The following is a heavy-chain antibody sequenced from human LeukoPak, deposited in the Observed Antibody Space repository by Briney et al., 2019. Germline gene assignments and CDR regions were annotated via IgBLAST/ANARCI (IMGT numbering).Heavy chain of an antibody. CDR3: ARDRGVAGHETNWFDP. J-gene: IGHJ5*02. CDR1: GGSISSSSYY. Sequence: SETLSLTCTVSGGSISSSSYYWGWIRQSPGKGLEWIGSIYYSGSTYYNPSLKSRVTISVDTSKNQFSLKLSSVTAADTAVYYCARDRGVAGHETNWFDPWGQGTLVTVSS. V-gene: IGHV4-39*07. CDR2: IYYSGST. D-gene: IGHD6-19*01.